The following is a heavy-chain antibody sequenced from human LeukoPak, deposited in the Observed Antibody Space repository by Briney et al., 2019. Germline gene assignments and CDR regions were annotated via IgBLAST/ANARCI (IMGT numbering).Heavy chain of an antibody. D-gene: IGHD4-17*01. J-gene: IGHJ5*02. Sequence: SETLSLTCTVSGGSISSTSYYWGWIRQPPGKGLEWIGTIYYTGSTYYNPSLKSRVTISADTSSNQFSLKLSSVTAADTAVYYCARGGTTVTPGLLWFDPWGQGTLVTVSS. V-gene: IGHV4-39*07. CDR1: GGSISSTSYY. CDR3: ARGGTTVTPGLLWFDP. CDR2: IYYTGST.